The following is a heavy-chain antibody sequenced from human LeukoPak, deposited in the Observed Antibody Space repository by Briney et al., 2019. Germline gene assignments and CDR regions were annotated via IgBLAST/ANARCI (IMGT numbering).Heavy chain of an antibody. V-gene: IGHV3-23*01. CDR3: AKGVIVFDY. CDR2: ISGSGDST. CDR1: GITFSSYA. D-gene: IGHD3-16*02. J-gene: IGHJ4*02. Sequence: GGSLRLSCAAAGITFSSYALSWVRQAPGKGLEWVSAISGSGDSTYCADSVKGRFTISRDNSKNTLYLQMNSLRAEDTAVYYCAKGVIVFDYWGQGTLVTVSS.